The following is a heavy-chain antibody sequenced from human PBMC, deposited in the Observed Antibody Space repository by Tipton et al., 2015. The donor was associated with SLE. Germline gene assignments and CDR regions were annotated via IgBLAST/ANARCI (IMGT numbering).Heavy chain of an antibody. CDR1: GESFNGYF. J-gene: IGHJ4*02. V-gene: IGHV4-34*01. Sequence: TLSLTCAVYGESFNGYFWTWIRQPPGKGLEWIAEIIHSGVTNYNPSLRSRVTISVDMSKNQVSLKLSSVTAADTAVYYCARGTKQFAHGHWGQGALVTVSS. CDR2: IIHSGVT. D-gene: IGHD1-1*01. CDR3: ARGTKQFAHGH.